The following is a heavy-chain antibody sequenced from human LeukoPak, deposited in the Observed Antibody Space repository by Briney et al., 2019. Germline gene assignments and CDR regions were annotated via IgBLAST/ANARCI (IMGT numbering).Heavy chain of an antibody. J-gene: IGHJ6*02. V-gene: IGHV3-9*01. Sequence: GRSLRLSCAASGFTFDDYAMHCVRQAPGKGLECVSGISWNSGSIGYADSVKGRFTISRDNAKNSLYLQMNSLRAEDTALYYCAKDVSAASYYYYYGMDVWGQGTTVTVSS. CDR1: GFTFDDYA. CDR2: ISWNSGSI. D-gene: IGHD2-2*01. CDR3: AKDVSAASYYYYYGMDV.